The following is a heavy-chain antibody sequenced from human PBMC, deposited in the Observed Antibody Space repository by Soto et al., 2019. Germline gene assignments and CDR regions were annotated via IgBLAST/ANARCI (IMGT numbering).Heavy chain of an antibody. D-gene: IGHD3-10*01. V-gene: IGHV3-30-3*01. CDR1: GFTFSHYA. Sequence: GGSLRLSCAASGFTFSHYAMHWVRQPPGKGLEWLAVISYDGINEHYADSVKGRFTISRDDSNDTLFLQMNSLRTDDTALYFFARMLALSGTSLRNIDLCCQRAQVTVSS. J-gene: IGHJ5*02. CDR3: ARMLALSGTSLRNIDL. CDR2: ISYDGINE.